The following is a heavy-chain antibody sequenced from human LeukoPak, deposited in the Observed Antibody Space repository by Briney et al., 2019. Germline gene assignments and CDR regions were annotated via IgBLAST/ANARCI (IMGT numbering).Heavy chain of an antibody. D-gene: IGHD3-22*01. J-gene: IGHJ4*02. Sequence: GGSLRLSCAASGFSVSSNYVSWVRQAPGKGLEWVSVIYSGGTTYYADSIKGRFTISRDNSKNTLYLEMNSLRAEDTAVYYCAGRYDSSGYPLHWGQGTLVTVSS. V-gene: IGHV3-53*01. CDR1: GFSVSSNY. CDR3: AGRYDSSGYPLH. CDR2: IYSGGTT.